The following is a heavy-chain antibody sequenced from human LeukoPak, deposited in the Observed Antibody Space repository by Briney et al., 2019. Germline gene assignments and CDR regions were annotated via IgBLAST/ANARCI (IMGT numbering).Heavy chain of an antibody. CDR3: ATNVLGARDS. Sequence: SGGSLRLSCAASGFTFSSYSMNWVRQAPGKGLEWVSSISSSSSYIYYADSVKGRFTISRDNAKNSLYLQMSSLRVEDTAVYYCATNVLGARDSWGQGTLVTVSS. CDR2: ISSSSSYI. V-gene: IGHV3-21*01. CDR1: GFTFSSYS. D-gene: IGHD3-10*01. J-gene: IGHJ4*02.